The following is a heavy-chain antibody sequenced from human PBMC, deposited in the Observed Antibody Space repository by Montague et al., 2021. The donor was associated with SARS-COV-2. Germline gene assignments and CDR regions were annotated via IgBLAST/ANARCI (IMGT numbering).Heavy chain of an antibody. V-gene: IGHV3-9*01. Sequence: SLRLSCAASGFTFDDYAMHWVRQAPGAGLEWVAGVDWGSGFFAYADSVRGRFTISRDNAKNSLYLRMNSLKVEDTALYYCAKAPWGSDWYYFDYWGQGTLVTVSS. CDR3: AKAPWGSDWYYFDY. D-gene: IGHD3-9*01. CDR2: VDWGSGFF. J-gene: IGHJ4*02. CDR1: GFTFDDYA.